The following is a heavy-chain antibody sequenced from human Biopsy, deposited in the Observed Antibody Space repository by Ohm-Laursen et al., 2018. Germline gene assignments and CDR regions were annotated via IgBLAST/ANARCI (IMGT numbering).Heavy chain of an antibody. Sequence: GASVKVSCKASGGTFSNYAISWARQAPGQGLEWLGGIIPVSDTANYAQKFQGRVTITADKPTSTAYMELSSLRSEDTALYYCASSSYCDRTTCYQNYGMDVWGQGTTVTVSS. CDR3: ASSSYCDRTTCYQNYGMDV. J-gene: IGHJ6*01. D-gene: IGHD2-2*01. V-gene: IGHV1-69*06. CDR1: GGTFSNYA. CDR2: IIPVSDTA.